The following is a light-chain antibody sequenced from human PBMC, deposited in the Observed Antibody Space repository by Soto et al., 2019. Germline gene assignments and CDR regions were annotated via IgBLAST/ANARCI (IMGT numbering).Light chain of an antibody. Sequence: QSALTQPASVSGSPGQSITISCTGTSSDVGSYNLVSWYQQHPGKAPKLMIYEGSKRPSGVSYRFSGSKSGNTASLTIPGLQAEDEADYYCCSYAGSVVFGGGTKVTVL. V-gene: IGLV2-23*01. CDR1: SSDVGSYNL. CDR3: CSYAGSVV. J-gene: IGLJ2*01. CDR2: EGS.